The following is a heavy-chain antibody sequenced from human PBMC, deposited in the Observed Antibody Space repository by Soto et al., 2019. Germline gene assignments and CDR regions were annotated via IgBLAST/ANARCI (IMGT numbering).Heavy chain of an antibody. J-gene: IGHJ3*02. CDR1: GGSVSSCSYY. V-gene: IGHV4-61*01. D-gene: IGHD3-22*01. CDR3: ARDFRYYDSSGYGAFDI. Sequence: PSESLSLTCTVCGGSVSSCSYYLSWIRQPPGKGLEWIGYIYYSGSTNYNPSLKSRVTISVDTSKNQFSLKLSSVTAADTAVYYCARDFRYYDSSGYGAFDIWGEGTMVTVSS. CDR2: IYYSGST.